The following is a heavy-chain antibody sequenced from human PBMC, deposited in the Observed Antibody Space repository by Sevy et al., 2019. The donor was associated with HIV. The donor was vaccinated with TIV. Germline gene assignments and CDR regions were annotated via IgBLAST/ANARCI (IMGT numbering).Heavy chain of an antibody. D-gene: IGHD3-10*01. V-gene: IGHV1-18*01. CDR2: ISAYNGNT. CDR1: GYTFTSYG. J-gene: IGHJ3*02. Sequence: ASVKVSCKASGYTFTSYGISWVRQAPGQGLEWMGWISAYNGNTNYAQKLQGRVTMTTDTSTSTAYMELRSLRSDDTAVYYCARDDDSAGGMVRGDACDIWGQGTMVTVSS. CDR3: ARDDDSAGGMVRGDACDI.